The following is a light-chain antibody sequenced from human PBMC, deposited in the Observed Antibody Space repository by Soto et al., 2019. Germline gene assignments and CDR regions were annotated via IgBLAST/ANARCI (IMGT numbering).Light chain of an antibody. V-gene: IGLV2-8*01. CDR1: SSDVGGYNS. Sequence: QSVLTQPPSASGSPGQSVTISCTGTSSDVGGYNSVSWYQQHPGKAPKVIIYEVDKRPSGVPDRFSGSKSGNTASLTVSGLQAEDEADYYCSSYAGSHSFYVFGSGTKLTVL. CDR3: SSYAGSHSFYV. J-gene: IGLJ1*01. CDR2: EVD.